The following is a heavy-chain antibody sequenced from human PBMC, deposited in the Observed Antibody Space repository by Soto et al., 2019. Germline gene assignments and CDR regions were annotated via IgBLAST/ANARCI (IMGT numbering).Heavy chain of an antibody. V-gene: IGHV1-3*01. CDR1: GYTFTSYA. CDR2: INAGNGNT. Sequence: ASVKVSCKASGYTFTSYAMHWVRQAPGQRLEWMGWINAGNGNTKYSQKFQGRVTITRDTSASTAYMELSSLRSEDTAVYYCARGRDYYDSSGYYSTFDYWGQGTLVTVS. J-gene: IGHJ4*02. D-gene: IGHD3-22*01. CDR3: ARGRDYYDSSGYYSTFDY.